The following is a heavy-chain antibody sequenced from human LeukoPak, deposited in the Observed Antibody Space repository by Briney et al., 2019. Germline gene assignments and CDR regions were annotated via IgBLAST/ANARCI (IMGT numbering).Heavy chain of an antibody. CDR3: ARAVGGYYDSSGYPDY. J-gene: IGHJ4*02. Sequence: ASVKVSCKASGYTFTSYYMHWVRQAPGQGLEWMGIINPSGGSTSYAQKFQGRVTMTRDTSTSTVYMELSSLRSEDTAVYYCARAVGGYYDSSGYPDYWGQGTLVTVSS. V-gene: IGHV1-46*01. CDR1: GYTFTSYY. D-gene: IGHD3-22*01. CDR2: INPSGGST.